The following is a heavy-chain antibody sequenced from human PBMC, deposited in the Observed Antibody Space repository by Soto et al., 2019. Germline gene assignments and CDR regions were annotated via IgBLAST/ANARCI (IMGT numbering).Heavy chain of an antibody. J-gene: IGHJ5*02. Sequence: SETLSLTCAVYGGSFSGYYWSWIRQPPGKGLEWIGEINHSGSTNYNPSLKSRVTISVDTSKNQFSLKLSSVTAADTAVYYCARSSSGLKRRFDPWGQGTLVTVSS. V-gene: IGHV4-34*01. CDR2: INHSGST. D-gene: IGHD3-10*01. CDR3: ARSSSGLKRRFDP. CDR1: GGSFSGYY.